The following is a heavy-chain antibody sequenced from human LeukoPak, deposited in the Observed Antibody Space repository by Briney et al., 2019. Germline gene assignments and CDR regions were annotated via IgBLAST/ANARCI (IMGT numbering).Heavy chain of an antibody. J-gene: IGHJ4*02. CDR1: GGSISSSNW. Sequence: SETLSLTCAVSGGSISSSNWWSWVRQPPGKGLEWLGEIYHSGTTNYNPSLKSRVTISVDKSRNQFSLKLSSVTAADTAVYYCARWMVAGAARFDYWGQGTLVTVSS. CDR3: ARWMVAGAARFDY. V-gene: IGHV4-4*02. CDR2: IYHSGTT. D-gene: IGHD6-19*01.